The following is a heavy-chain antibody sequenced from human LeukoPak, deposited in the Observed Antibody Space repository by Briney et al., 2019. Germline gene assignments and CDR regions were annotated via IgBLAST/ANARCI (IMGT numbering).Heavy chain of an antibody. D-gene: IGHD6-6*01. V-gene: IGHV1-18*01. CDR1: GYTFTSYG. J-gene: IGHJ4*02. CDR3: ARDVKPISSSSHNFDY. Sequence: ASVKVSCKASGYTFTSYGINWVRQAPGQGLEWMGWISAYNGNTNYAQKLQGRVTMTTDTSTSTAYMELRSLRSDDTAVYYCARDVKPISSSSHNFDYWGQGTLVTVSS. CDR2: ISAYNGNT.